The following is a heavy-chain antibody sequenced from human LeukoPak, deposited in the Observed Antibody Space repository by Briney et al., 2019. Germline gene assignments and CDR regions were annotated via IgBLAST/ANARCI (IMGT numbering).Heavy chain of an antibody. J-gene: IGHJ4*02. CDR3: ARDRGTSLVGADFDS. D-gene: IGHD1-26*01. CDR2: IYHSGST. CDR1: GGSISSSNW. V-gene: IGHV4-4*02. Sequence: ASETLSLTCAVSGGSISSSNWWSWVRQPPGQGLEWIGEIYHSGSTNYNPSLKSRVTISVDTSKNQFSLKLSSVTAADTAVYYCARDRGTSLVGADFDSWGQGTLVTVSS.